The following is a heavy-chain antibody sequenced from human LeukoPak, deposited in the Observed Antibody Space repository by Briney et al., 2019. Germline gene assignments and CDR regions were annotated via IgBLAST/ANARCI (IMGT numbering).Heavy chain of an antibody. D-gene: IGHD6-13*01. V-gene: IGHV3-48*03. CDR1: GFNFRSYE. CDR2: ISSGGSTI. CDR3: ARADPYSSSGFDY. Sequence: GGSLRLSCAASGFNFRSYEMNWVRQAPGKGREWVSFISSGGSTIYYADSVKGRFTISRDNAKNSLDLRMNSLRAEDTAVYYCARADPYSSSGFDYWGQGTLVTVSS. J-gene: IGHJ4*02.